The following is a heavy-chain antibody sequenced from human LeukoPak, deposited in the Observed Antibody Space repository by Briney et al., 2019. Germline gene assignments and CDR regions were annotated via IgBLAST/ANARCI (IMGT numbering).Heavy chain of an antibody. Sequence: SETLSLTCTVSGGSISSYYWSWIRQPPGKGLEWIGYFFYSGSTRYNPSLKSRVTISGDMSNNQFSLRLTSLTAADTAVYYCARNAGTKDYYYGMDVWGQGTTVIVSS. V-gene: IGHV4-59*08. CDR3: ARNAGTKDYYYGMDV. CDR2: FFYSGST. D-gene: IGHD2-2*01. J-gene: IGHJ6*02. CDR1: GGSISSYY.